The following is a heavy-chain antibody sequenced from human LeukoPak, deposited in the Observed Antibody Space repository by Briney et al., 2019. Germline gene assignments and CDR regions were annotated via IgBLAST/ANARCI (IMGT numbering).Heavy chain of an antibody. V-gene: IGHV3-21*01. CDR2: ISSSGTYK. CDR3: ARVGGGYCSSTSCYHFDY. J-gene: IGHJ4*02. Sequence: PGGSLRFSCAGSGFTFSSYNMNWDRQAPGKGWEWVSSISSSGTYKYYADSVKGRFTISRDTAEDSLYLRRNSLRAEDTAVYYCARVGGGYCSSTSCYHFDYWGQGTLVAVSS. D-gene: IGHD2-2*01. CDR1: GFTFSSYN.